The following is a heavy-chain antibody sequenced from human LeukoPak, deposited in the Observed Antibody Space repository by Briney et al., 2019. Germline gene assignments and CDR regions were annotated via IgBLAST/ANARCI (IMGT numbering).Heavy chain of an antibody. CDR3: AKEGSGSYRCIDF. V-gene: IGHV3-30*02. CDR1: GFTFSSYA. Sequence: GGSLRLSCAASGFTFSSYAIHWVRQAPGKGLEWVGFTRYDEKNQYYADSVKGRFTISRDHSKNTLYLQMNSLRVEDTGVYYCAKEGSGSYRCIDFWGQGTLVTVSS. CDR2: TRYDEKNQ. J-gene: IGHJ4*02. D-gene: IGHD3-22*01.